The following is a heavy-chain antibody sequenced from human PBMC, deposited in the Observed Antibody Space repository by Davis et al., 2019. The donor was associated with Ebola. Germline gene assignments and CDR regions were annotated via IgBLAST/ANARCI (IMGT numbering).Heavy chain of an antibody. Sequence: AASVKVSCKASGFTFTNYGISWVRQAPGHGLEWLGWISVYNRNTNYIEKVHGRVTMTTDTSTNTADMELRSLRSDDTAVYYCARPTGRYYDWPYGLDVWGQGTTVIVSS. J-gene: IGHJ6*02. CDR1: GFTFTNYG. CDR3: ARPTGRYYDWPYGLDV. D-gene: IGHD3-9*01. V-gene: IGHV1-18*04. CDR2: ISVYNRNT.